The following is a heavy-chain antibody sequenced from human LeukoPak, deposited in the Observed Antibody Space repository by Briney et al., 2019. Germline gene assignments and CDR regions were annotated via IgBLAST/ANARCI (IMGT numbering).Heavy chain of an antibody. CDR2: IKGDGSSR. CDR1: AFTFSSYW. Sequence: GGSLRLSCAASAFTFSSYWMHWVRQAPGKGLVWVSRIKGDGSSRSYADSVKGRFTISRDNAKNTLYLQMNSLRADDTAVYYCARLQGNWYIPAWGQGTLVTVSS. V-gene: IGHV3-74*01. CDR3: ARLQGNWYIPA. D-gene: IGHD6-13*01. J-gene: IGHJ5*02.